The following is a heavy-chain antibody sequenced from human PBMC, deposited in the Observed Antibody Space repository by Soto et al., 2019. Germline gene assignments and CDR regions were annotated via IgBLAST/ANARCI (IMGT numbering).Heavy chain of an antibody. V-gene: IGHV3-23*01. CDR3: AKLVASGSEY. Sequence: GSLRLSCAASGFTFSDYGMIWVRQAPGKGLEWVSAIGGSGHTTYYTDSVKGRFTISRDNSKNMLYLQMNSLGAEDTATYYCAKLVASGSEYWGQGTLVIVSS. CDR1: GFTFSDYG. D-gene: IGHD6-13*01. CDR2: IGGSGHTT. J-gene: IGHJ4*02.